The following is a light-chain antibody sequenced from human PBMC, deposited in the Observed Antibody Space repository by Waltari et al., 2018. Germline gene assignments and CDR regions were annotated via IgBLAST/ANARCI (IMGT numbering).Light chain of an antibody. J-gene: IGKJ4*01. CDR1: PGISNY. V-gene: IGKV1-9*01. CDR2: TAS. CDR3: QQLNSYPPT. Sequence: IQLTQSPSSLSASVGDSVTITCRASPGISNYLAWYQQKSGKAPKLLIYTASTLQSGVPSRFSGRGSGTDFTLTISSLQPEDFATYYCQQLNSYPPTFGGGTKVEIK.